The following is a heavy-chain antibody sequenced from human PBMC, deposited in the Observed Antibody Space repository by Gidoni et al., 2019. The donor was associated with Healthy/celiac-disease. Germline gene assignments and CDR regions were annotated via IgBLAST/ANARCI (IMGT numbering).Heavy chain of an antibody. J-gene: IGHJ4*02. V-gene: IGHV3-30-3*01. Sequence: QVQLVEAGGGVVQPGRALRSSCAAPGVTFGGYAMHRVRQAPGKGLEWVSVISYDGSTTYSAASVQGRFPTSRDNSKNTLYLQMNRLSAEDTAVYYCARGRKATVGYFDYWGQGPLVTVSS. CDR3: ARGRKATVGYFDY. CDR2: ISYDGSTT. CDR1: GVTFGGYA. D-gene: IGHD4-17*01.